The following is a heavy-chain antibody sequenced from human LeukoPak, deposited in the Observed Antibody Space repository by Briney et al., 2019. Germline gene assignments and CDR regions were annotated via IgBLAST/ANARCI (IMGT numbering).Heavy chain of an antibody. V-gene: IGHV3-7*03. CDR2: IKQDGSEK. CDR3: TSYYDFWSGYSSIRY. D-gene: IGHD3-3*01. CDR1: GFTFSSYW. Sequence: GGSLRLSCAASGFTFSSYWMSWVRQAPGKGLEWVANIKQDGSEKYYVDSVKGRFTISRDNAKNSLYLQMNSLRAEDTAVYYCTSYYDFWSGYSSIRYWGQGTLVTVSS. J-gene: IGHJ4*02.